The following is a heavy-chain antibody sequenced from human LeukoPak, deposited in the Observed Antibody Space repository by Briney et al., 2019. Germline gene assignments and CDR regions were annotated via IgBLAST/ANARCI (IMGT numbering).Heavy chain of an antibody. D-gene: IGHD5-24*01. CDR1: GYSINSGYY. CDR3: ARHGSLSLRRARKEMATMGGDAFDI. J-gene: IGHJ3*02. Sequence: SETLSLTCTVSGYSINSGYYWSWIRQPPGKGLEWIGYIYYSGSTNYNPSLKSRVTIPVDTSKNQFSLKLSSVTAADTAVYYCARHGSLSLRRARKEMATMGGDAFDIWGQGTMVTVSS. CDR2: IYYSGST. V-gene: IGHV4-59*08.